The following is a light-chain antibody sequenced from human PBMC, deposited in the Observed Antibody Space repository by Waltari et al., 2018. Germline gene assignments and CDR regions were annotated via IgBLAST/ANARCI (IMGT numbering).Light chain of an antibody. CDR3: QHYNSYSGT. Sequence: DIQMTQSPSPLSASVGDRVTITCRASQSISGWLAWYQQRPGKAPKLLISRASSLESGVPSRFSGSGSETEFTLTISSLQPDDFATYYCQHYNSYSGTFGQGTKVEIK. CDR1: QSISGW. V-gene: IGKV1-5*03. J-gene: IGKJ1*01. CDR2: RAS.